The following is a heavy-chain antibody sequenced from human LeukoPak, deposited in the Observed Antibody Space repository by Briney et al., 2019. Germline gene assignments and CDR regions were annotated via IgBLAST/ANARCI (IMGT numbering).Heavy chain of an antibody. J-gene: IGHJ4*02. CDR2: TYYRSTWYN. CDR1: GNSVSSNSVT. Sequence: SQTLSLTCAISGNSVSSNSVTWNWIRQSPSRGLEWLGRTYYRSTWYNDYAVSVRGRITVNPDTSKNQFSLKLSSVTAADTAVYYCARVRWLQFFDYWGQGTLVTVSS. D-gene: IGHD5-24*01. CDR3: ARVRWLQFFDY. V-gene: IGHV6-1*01.